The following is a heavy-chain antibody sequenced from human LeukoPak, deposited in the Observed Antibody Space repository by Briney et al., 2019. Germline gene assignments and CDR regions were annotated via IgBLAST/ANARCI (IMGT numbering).Heavy chain of an antibody. J-gene: IGHJ3*02. CDR2: ISSSSSYI. CDR1: GFTFSSYS. Sequence: GGSLRPSCAASGFTFSSYSMNWVRQAPGKGLEWVSSISSSSSYIYYADSVKGRFTISRDNAKNSLYLQMNSLRAEDTAVYYCAREDGGAFDIWGQGTMVTVSS. D-gene: IGHD4-23*01. V-gene: IGHV3-21*01. CDR3: AREDGGAFDI.